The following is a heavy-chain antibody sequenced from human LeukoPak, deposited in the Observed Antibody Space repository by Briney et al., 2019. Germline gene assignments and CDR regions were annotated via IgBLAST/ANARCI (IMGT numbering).Heavy chain of an antibody. V-gene: IGHV3-48*04. CDR1: GFTFSSYS. J-gene: IGHJ4*02. CDR3: ARDLKDIVVVVAATPLDY. D-gene: IGHD2-15*01. CDR2: ISSSSSTI. Sequence: GGSLRLSCAASGFTFSSYSMNWVRQAPGKGLEWVSYISSSSSTIYYADSVKGRFTISRDNAKNSLYLQMNSLRAEDTAVYYCARDLKDIVVVVAATPLDYWGQGTLVTVSS.